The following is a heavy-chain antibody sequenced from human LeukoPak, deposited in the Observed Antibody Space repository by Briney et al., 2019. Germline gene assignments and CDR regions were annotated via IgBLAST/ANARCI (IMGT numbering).Heavy chain of an antibody. V-gene: IGHV3-7*01. CDR1: GFTFSSYW. J-gene: IGHJ4*02. CDR2: IKQDGSEK. D-gene: IGHD6-13*01. Sequence: GGSLRLSCAAPGFTFSSYWMSWVRQAPGKGLEWVANIKQDGSEKYYVDSVKGRFTISRDNAKNSLYLQMNSLRAEDTAVYYCARDAYIAAAGTFYFDYWGQGTLVTVSS. CDR3: ARDAYIAAAGTFYFDY.